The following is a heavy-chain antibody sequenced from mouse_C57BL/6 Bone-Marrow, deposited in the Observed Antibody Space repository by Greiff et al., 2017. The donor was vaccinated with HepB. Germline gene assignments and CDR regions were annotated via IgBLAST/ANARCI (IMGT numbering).Heavy chain of an antibody. V-gene: IGHV1-80*01. CDR2: IYPGDGDT. D-gene: IGHD3-3*01. CDR3: ARKKLGPYDFDY. Sequence: QVQLKQSGAELVKPGASVKISCKASGYAFSSYWMNWVKQRPGKGLEWIGQIYPGDGDTNYNGKFKGKATLTADKASSTAYMQLSSLTSEDSAVYFCARKKLGPYDFDYWGQGTTLTVSS. J-gene: IGHJ2*01. CDR1: GYAFSSYW.